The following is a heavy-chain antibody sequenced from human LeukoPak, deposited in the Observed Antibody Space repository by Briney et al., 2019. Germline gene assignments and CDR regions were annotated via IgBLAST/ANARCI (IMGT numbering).Heavy chain of an antibody. Sequence: GGSLRLSCAASGFTFSSYSMNWVRQAPGKGLEWVSSISSSSSYIYYADSVKGRFTISRDNAKNSLYLQMNSLRAEDTAVYYCARVPQGHDSSGYYLDYWGQGTLVTVSS. D-gene: IGHD3-22*01. J-gene: IGHJ4*02. CDR2: ISSSSSYI. CDR1: GFTFSSYS. V-gene: IGHV3-21*01. CDR3: ARVPQGHDSSGYYLDY.